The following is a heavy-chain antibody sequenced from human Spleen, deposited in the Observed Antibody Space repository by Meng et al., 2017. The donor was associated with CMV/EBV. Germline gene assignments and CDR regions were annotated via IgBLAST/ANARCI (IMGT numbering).Heavy chain of an antibody. CDR2: ISYDGSNK. V-gene: IGHV3-30-3*01. D-gene: IGHD6-6*01. CDR1: GFTFSSYA. J-gene: IGHJ4*02. Sequence: GGSLRLSCAASGFTFSSYAMHWVRQAPGKGLEWVAVISYDGSNKDYSDSVKGRFTISRDNSKNTLYLQMNSLRAEDTAVYYCATEGRSSYYFDYWGQGTLVTVSS. CDR3: ATEGRSSYYFDY.